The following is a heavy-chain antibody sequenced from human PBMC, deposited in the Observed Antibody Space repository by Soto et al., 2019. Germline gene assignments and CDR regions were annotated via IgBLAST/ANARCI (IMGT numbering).Heavy chain of an antibody. Sequence: SETLSLTCTVSGDSISGGGYYWSWIRQHPEKGLEWIGYIYYSGSTYYNPSLKSRVTITRDTSASTAYMELSSLRSEDTAVYYCARVGPPADPWGQGTLVTVS. CDR2: IYYSGST. CDR3: ARVGPPADP. V-gene: IGHV4-31*03. CDR1: GDSISGGGYY. J-gene: IGHJ5*02.